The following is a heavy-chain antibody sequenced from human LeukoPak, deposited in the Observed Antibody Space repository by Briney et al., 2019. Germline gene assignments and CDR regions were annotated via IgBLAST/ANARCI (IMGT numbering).Heavy chain of an antibody. CDR2: IYHSGST. CDR3: ARAYGSEEDYYYGMDV. Sequence: ASGTLSLICAVSGGSICSSNWWSWVRQPPGKGLEGIGEIYHSGSTNYNPSLKSRVTISVDKSKNQFSLKLSSVTAADTAVYYCARAYGSEEDYYYGMDVWGKGTTVTVSS. CDR1: GGSICSSNW. V-gene: IGHV4-4*02. J-gene: IGHJ6*04. D-gene: IGHD3-10*01.